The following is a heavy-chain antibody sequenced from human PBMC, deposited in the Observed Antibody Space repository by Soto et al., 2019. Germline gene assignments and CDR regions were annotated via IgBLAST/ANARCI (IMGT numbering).Heavy chain of an antibody. CDR2: IYWDDDK. Sequence: QITLNESGPTVVRPTETLTLTCRFSGFSLTTSGVGVGWVRQSPGTAPEWLALIYWDDDKRYSESLKSRLTITKDTPKNQGVLTVANLDPTDTATYYCAHRVLRTVFGLVTTTAIYFDFWGQGTPVAVSS. CDR3: AHRVLRTVFGLVTTTAIYFDF. CDR1: GFSLTTSGVG. D-gene: IGHD3-3*01. J-gene: IGHJ4*02. V-gene: IGHV2-5*02.